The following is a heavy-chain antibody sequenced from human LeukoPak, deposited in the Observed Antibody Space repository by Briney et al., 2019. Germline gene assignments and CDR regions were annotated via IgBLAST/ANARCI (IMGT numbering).Heavy chain of an antibody. D-gene: IGHD3-10*01. J-gene: IGHJ4*02. CDR3: AKRTGNAGGHFDY. CDR1: GFTFSTYA. Sequence: GGPLRLSCAASGFTFSTYAMRWVRQAPGKGLEWVSGISSTGDDTYYADSVKGRFTISRDNSRNTLYLQMNSLRAEDTAVYYCAKRTGNAGGHFDYWGQGTLVAVSS. CDR2: ISSTGDDT. V-gene: IGHV3-23*01.